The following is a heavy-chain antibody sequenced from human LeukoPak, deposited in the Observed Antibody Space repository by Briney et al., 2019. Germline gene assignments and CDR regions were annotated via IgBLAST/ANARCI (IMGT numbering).Heavy chain of an antibody. CDR3: ARIPPDSSSWKTYYYYYGMDV. D-gene: IGHD6-13*01. CDR2: IIPIPGIA. J-gene: IGHJ6*02. Sequence: SVKVSCKASGGTFSSYTISWVRQAPGQGLEWMGRIIPIPGIANYAQKFQGRVTITADKSTSTAYMELSSLRSEDTAAYYCARIPPDSSSWKTYYYYYGMDVWGQGTTVTVSS. CDR1: GGTFSSYT. V-gene: IGHV1-69*02.